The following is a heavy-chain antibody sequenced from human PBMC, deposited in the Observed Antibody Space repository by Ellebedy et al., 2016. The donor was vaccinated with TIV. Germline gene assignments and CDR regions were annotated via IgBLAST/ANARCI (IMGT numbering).Heavy chain of an antibody. CDR3: AKAGPLGHLGSSDY. Sequence: GESLKISCVTSGIIFSNYDMHWVRQAPGKGLEWVAYTRFDGKNTYYADSVKGRFTISRDSSKSTLYLQMHSLRTEDTAVYYCAKAGPLGHLGSSDYWGQGTLVTVSA. V-gene: IGHV3-30*02. D-gene: IGHD3-16*01. J-gene: IGHJ4*02. CDR2: TRFDGKNT. CDR1: GIIFSNYD.